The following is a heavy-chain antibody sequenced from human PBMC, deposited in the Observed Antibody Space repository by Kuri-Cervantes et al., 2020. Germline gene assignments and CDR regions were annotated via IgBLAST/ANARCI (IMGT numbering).Heavy chain of an antibody. CDR3: ARERSGSYYYGMDV. V-gene: IGHV1-3*01. CDR1: GYTFTSYG. J-gene: IGHJ6*02. CDR2: INAGNGNT. D-gene: IGHD1-26*01. Sequence: ASVKVSCKASGYTFTSYGISWVRQAPGQGLEWMGWINAGNGNTKYSQKFQGRVTITRDTSASTAYMELSSLRSEDTAVYYCARERSGSYYYGMDVWGQGTTVTVSS.